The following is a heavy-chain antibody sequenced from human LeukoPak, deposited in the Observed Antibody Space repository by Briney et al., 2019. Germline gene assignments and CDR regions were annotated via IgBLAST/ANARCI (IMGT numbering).Heavy chain of an antibody. CDR1: GFTFSSYE. CDR2: ISSSGSTI. CDR3: ARAIEYSSGWYYFDY. Sequence: GGSLRLSCAASGFTFSSYEMNWVRQAPGKGLEWVSYISSSGSTIYCADSVKGRFTISRDNAKNSLYLQMNSLRAEDTAVYYCARAIEYSSGWYYFDYWGQGTLVTVSS. D-gene: IGHD6-19*01. V-gene: IGHV3-48*03. J-gene: IGHJ4*02.